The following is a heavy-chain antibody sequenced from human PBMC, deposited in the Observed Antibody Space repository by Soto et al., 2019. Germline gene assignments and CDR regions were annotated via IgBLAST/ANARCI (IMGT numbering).Heavy chain of an antibody. J-gene: IGHJ4*02. CDR1: GDSVSSNSAA. CDR3: ARGRSSSFDF. CDR2: TYYKSRWYN. Sequence: PSQTLSLTCAISGDSVSSNSAAWNWIRQSPSRGLEWLGRTYYKSRWYNDYAVSVKSRLIVNLDTSKNQFSLRLNSVTAEDTAVYYCARGRSSSFDFWGQGTLVTVSS. V-gene: IGHV6-1*01. D-gene: IGHD6-13*01.